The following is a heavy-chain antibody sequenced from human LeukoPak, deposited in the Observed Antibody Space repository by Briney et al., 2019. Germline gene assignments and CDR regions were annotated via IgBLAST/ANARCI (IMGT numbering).Heavy chain of an antibody. D-gene: IGHD3-22*01. CDR1: GFTFSSYG. V-gene: IGHV3-23*01. J-gene: IGHJ3*02. CDR2: ISVSGYST. CDR3: AKNLDSNSYHTDDAFDI. Sequence: PGGSLRLSCAASGFTFSSYGMHWVRQAPGKGLEWVSVISVSGYSTYYADSVKGRFTISRDNSKNTLHLQMHSLRAEDTAVYYCAKNLDSNSYHTDDAFDIWGHGTVVTVSS.